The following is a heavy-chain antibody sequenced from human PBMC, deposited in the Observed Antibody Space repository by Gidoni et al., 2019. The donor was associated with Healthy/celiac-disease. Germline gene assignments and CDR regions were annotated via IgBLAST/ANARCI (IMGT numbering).Heavy chain of an antibody. CDR3: TRCRFIGDTTPYGMDV. CDR1: GLPFSGSP. V-gene: IGHV3-73*02. CDR2: IRSKANSYAT. Sequence: EVQLVESGGGLVQPGGSLKLSCAASGLPFSGSPMHWVRQASGKGLEWVGRIRSKANSYATAYAASVKGRFTISRDDSKNTAYLQMNSLKTEDTAVYYCTRCRFIGDTTPYGMDVWGQGTTVTVSS. D-gene: IGHD1-1*01. J-gene: IGHJ6*02.